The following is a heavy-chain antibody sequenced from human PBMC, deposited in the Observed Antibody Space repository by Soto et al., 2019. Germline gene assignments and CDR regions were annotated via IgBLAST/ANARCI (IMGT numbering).Heavy chain of an antibody. CDR3: VQNPGWPGFDF. D-gene: IGHD6-19*01. CDR1: GFAVSSKY. J-gene: IGHJ4*02. CDR2: IYGGGTT. V-gene: IGHV3-53*01. Sequence: EVQLVESGGGLIQPGGSLRLSCAASGFAVSSKYMTWVRQAPGKGLEWVSVIYGGGTTYYADSVKGRFTISRDTSKNTLYLQMNSLRAEDTAVYYCVQNPGWPGFDFWGQGTLVTVSS.